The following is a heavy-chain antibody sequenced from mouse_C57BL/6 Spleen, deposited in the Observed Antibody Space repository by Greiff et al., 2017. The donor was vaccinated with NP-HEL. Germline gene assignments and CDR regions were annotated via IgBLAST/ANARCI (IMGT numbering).Heavy chain of an antibody. J-gene: IGHJ2*01. V-gene: IGHV5-12*01. D-gene: IGHD2-4*01. CDR1: GFTFSDYY. CDR2: ISNGGGST. CDR3: ARQGITPYYFDY. Sequence: EVNVVESGGGLVQPGGSLKLSCAASGFTFSDYYMYWVRQTPEKRLEWVAYISNGGGSTYYPDTVKGRFTISRDNAKNTLYLQMSRLKSEDTAMYYCARQGITPYYFDYWGQGTTLTVSS.